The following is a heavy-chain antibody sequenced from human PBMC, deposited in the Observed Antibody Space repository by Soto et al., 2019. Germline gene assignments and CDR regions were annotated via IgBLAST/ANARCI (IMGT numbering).Heavy chain of an antibody. CDR2: VYYSGDT. Sequence: SETLSLTCTVSGGSISNRVYYWGWIRQPPGKGLEWIGSVYYSGDTYYNSSLLSRVSISVDTSKNQFSLKLNFVTAADTAVYYCAGSGRRWFDPWGQGARVTVSS. CDR1: GGSISNRVYY. D-gene: IGHD3-10*01. J-gene: IGHJ5*02. V-gene: IGHV4-39*01. CDR3: AGSGRRWFDP.